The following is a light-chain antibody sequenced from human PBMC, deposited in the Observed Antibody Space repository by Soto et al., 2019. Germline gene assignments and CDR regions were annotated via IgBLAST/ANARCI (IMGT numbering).Light chain of an antibody. CDR2: EGS. J-gene: IGLJ1*01. V-gene: IGLV2-23*01. CDR1: SSDVGGYNL. CDR3: CSYAGPRYV. Sequence: ALTQPASVSGSPGQSITISCTGTSSDVGGYNLVSWYQQYPGKAPKLVIYEGSKRPSGVSTRFSASRSGNTASLTISGLQAEDEADYYCCSYAGPRYVFGTGTKVTVL.